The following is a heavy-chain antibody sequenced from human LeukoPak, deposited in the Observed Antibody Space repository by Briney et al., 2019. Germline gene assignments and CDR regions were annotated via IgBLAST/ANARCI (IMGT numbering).Heavy chain of an antibody. CDR2: INPNSGGT. Sequence: ASVKVSCKASGDTFTGYYMHWVRQAPGQGLEWMGWINPNSGGTNYAQKFKGRVTMTRDTSISTAYMELSRLRSYDTAVYYCARNVLRWWLDYWGQGTLVTVSS. J-gene: IGHJ4*02. CDR3: ARNVLRWWLDY. D-gene: IGHD4-23*01. CDR1: GDTFTGYY. V-gene: IGHV1-2*02.